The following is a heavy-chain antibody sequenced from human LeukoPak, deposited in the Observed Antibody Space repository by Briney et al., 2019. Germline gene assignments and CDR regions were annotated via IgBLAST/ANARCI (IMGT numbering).Heavy chain of an antibody. Sequence: GESLKISCKASGYSFTSYWIGWVRQMPGKGLEWMGRIDPSDSYTNYSPSFQGHVTISADKSISTAYLQWSSLKASDTAMYYCAIKYYYYYGMDVWGQGTTVTVSS. CDR3: AIKYYYYYGMDV. V-gene: IGHV5-10-1*01. J-gene: IGHJ6*02. CDR2: IDPSDSYT. CDR1: GYSFTSYW.